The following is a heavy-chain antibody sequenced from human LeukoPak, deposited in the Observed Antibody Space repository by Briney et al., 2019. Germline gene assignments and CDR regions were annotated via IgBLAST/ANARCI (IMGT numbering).Heavy chain of an antibody. CDR3: ARGGNWNYKSPYYFDY. CDR2: ISAYNGNT. CDR1: GYTLTELS. Sequence: ASVKVSCKVSGYTLTELSMHWVRQAPGQGLEWMGWISAYNGNTNYAQKLQGRVTMTTDTSTSTAYMELRSLRSEDTAVYYCARGGNWNYKSPYYFDYWGQGTLVTVSS. V-gene: IGHV1-18*01. D-gene: IGHD1-7*01. J-gene: IGHJ4*02.